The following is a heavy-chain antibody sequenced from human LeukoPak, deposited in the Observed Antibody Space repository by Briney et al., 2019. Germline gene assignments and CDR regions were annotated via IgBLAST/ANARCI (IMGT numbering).Heavy chain of an antibody. CDR1: GITLSNYG. D-gene: IGHD3-22*01. CDR3: AKRGVVIRVILVGFHKEAYYFDS. CDR2: ISDSGDRT. Sequence: GGSLRLSCAVSGITLSNYGMSWVRQAPGKGLEWVAGISDSGDRTNYADSVKGRFTISRDNPKNTLYLQMNSLRAEDTAVYFCAKRGVVIRVILVGFHKEAYYFDSWGQGALVTVSS. J-gene: IGHJ4*02. V-gene: IGHV3-23*01.